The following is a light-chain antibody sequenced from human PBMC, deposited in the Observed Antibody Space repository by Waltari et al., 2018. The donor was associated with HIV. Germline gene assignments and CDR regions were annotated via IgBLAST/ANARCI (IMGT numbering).Light chain of an antibody. CDR3: AAWDDSLNGPV. CDR2: SNN. J-gene: IGLJ3*02. Sequence: QSVLTQPPSASVTPGPRVPISCSGSSSNIGRNTVHWYQQLPGTAPKLLIYSNNQRPSGVPDRFSGSKSGTSASLAISGLQAEDEADYYCAAWDDSLNGPVFGGGTKLTVL. V-gene: IGLV1-44*01. CDR1: SSNIGRNT.